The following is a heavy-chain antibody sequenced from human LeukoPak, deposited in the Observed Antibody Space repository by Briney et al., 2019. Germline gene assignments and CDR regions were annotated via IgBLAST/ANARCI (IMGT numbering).Heavy chain of an antibody. CDR2: IYYSGST. D-gene: IGHD2-21*01. J-gene: IGHJ6*02. CDR3: ARGGGYFKWRTQGYGMDV. Sequence: SETLSLTCTVSGGSISSSSYYWGWIRQPPGKGLEWIGSIYYSGSTYYNPSLKSRVTISVDTSKNQFSLKLSSVTAADTAVYYCARGGGYFKWRTQGYGMDVWGQGTTVTVSS. CDR1: GGSISSSSYY. V-gene: IGHV4-39*07.